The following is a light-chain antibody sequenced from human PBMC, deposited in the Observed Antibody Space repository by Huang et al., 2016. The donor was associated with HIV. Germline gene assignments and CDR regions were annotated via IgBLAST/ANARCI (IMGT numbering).Light chain of an antibody. V-gene: IGKV3-11*01. CDR1: QSVSSY. CDR2: DVS. J-gene: IGKJ5*01. Sequence: EIVLTQSPATLSLSPGERATLSCRASQSVSSYLAWYQQQPGQAPRLLIYDVSNRATGIPGRFSGSGSGTDFTLTISSLEPEDFAVYYCQQRSNWPAFGQGTRLEMK. CDR3: QQRSNWPA.